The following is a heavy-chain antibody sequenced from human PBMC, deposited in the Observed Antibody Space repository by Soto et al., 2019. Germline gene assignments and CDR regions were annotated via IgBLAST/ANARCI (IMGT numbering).Heavy chain of an antibody. V-gene: IGHV4-31*03. CDR1: GGSISSGGYY. CDR3: ARGAGIAVAGTFDY. Sequence: QVQLQESGPGLVKPSQTLSLTCTVSGGSISSGGYYWSWIRQHPGKGLEWIGYIYYSGSTYYNPSHKRRVTISVVTCKNRLSRKLSSVTAADTAVYYWARGAGIAVAGTFDYLGQGTLVTVSS. CDR2: IYYSGST. D-gene: IGHD6-19*01. J-gene: IGHJ4*02.